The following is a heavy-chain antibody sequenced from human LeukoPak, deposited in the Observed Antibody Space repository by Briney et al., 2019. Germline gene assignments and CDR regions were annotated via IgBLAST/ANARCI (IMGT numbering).Heavy chain of an antibody. CDR2: IRHDGSEK. Sequence: GGSLRLSCEASGFTFSSYWMTWVRQAPGKGLEWVANIRHDGSEKHYVDSVKGRFTISRDNAKSSLYLQMNSLRGEDTAVYYCVRGYSVAHWGQGTLVTVSS. CDR3: VRGYSVAH. CDR1: GFTFSSYW. D-gene: IGHD2-21*01. V-gene: IGHV3-7*01. J-gene: IGHJ4*02.